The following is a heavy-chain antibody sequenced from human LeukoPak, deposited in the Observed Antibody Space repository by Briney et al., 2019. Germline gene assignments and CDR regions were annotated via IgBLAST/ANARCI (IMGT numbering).Heavy chain of an antibody. J-gene: IGHJ4*02. V-gene: IGHV4-59*01. CDR2: IYYSGST. CDR1: GGSISSYY. D-gene: IGHD3-10*01. Sequence: SGTLSLTCTVSGGSISSYYWSWIRQPPGEGLEWIGYIYYSGSTNYNPSLKSRVTISVDTSKNQFSLKLSSVTAADTAVYYCARDRSEFDYWGQGTLVTVSS. CDR3: ARDRSEFDY.